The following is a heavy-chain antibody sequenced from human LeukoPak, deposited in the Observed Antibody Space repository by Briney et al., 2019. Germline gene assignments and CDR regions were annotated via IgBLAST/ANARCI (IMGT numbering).Heavy chain of an antibody. CDR2: IYSGGGT. Sequence: PGGSLRLSCVASGFTVSDNYMSWVRQAPGKGLEWVSVIYSGGGTNYADSVKGRFTISRDNPKNTLYLQMNTLRAEDSAVYYCACGFSSGWYGGYWGQGTLVTVSS. CDR1: GFTVSDNY. V-gene: IGHV3-66*01. CDR3: ACGFSSGWYGGY. D-gene: IGHD6-19*01. J-gene: IGHJ4*02.